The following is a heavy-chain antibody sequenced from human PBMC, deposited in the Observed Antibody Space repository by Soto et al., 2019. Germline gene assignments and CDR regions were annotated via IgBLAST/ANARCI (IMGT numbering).Heavy chain of an antibody. Sequence: GSLRLSCAASGFTFSSYAMSWVRQAPGKGLEWVSAISGSGGSTYYADSVKGRFTISRDNSKNTLYLQMNSLRAEDTAVYYCAKDQKGEYSGFVFDYWGQGTLVTVSS. CDR1: GFTFSSYA. J-gene: IGHJ4*02. CDR3: AKDQKGEYSGFVFDY. V-gene: IGHV3-23*01. CDR2: ISGSGGST. D-gene: IGHD5-12*01.